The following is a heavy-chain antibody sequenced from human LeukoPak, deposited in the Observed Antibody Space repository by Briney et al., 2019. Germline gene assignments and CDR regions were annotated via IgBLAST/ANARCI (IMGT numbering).Heavy chain of an antibody. CDR1: GGTFSSYA. CDR2: MNPNSGNT. Sequence: ASVKVSCKASGGTFSSYAISWVRQAPGQGLEWMGWMNPNSGNTGYAQKFQGRVTMTRNTSISTAYMELSSLRSEDTAVYYCAGRGIAARYRWSSLDYYMDVWGKGTTVTVSS. D-gene: IGHD6-6*01. V-gene: IGHV1-8*02. CDR3: AGRGIAARYRWSSLDYYMDV. J-gene: IGHJ6*03.